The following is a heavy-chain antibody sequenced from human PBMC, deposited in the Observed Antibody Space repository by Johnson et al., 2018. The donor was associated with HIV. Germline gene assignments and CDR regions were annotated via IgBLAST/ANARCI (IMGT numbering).Heavy chain of an antibody. CDR3: AKDSKWLRSEGVGAFDI. D-gene: IGHD5-12*01. CDR1: GFTFDDYA. Sequence: EVQVVESGGVVVQPGGSLRLSCAASGFTFDDYAMHWVRQAPGKGLEWVSLISWDGGSTYYADSVKGRFTISRDNSKNSLYLQMNSLRAEDTALYYCAKDSKWLRSEGVGAFDIWGQGTMVTVSS. J-gene: IGHJ3*02. CDR2: ISWDGGST. V-gene: IGHV3-43D*03.